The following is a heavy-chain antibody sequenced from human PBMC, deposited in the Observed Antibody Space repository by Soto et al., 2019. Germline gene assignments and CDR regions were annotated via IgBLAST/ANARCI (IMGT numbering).Heavy chain of an antibody. CDR3: ARSDNSAPYFDY. Sequence: GGSLRLSCGASGFAFSSYYMHWVRQAPGKGLVWVSLITGNGGSTYYADSVKGRFTISRDNSKNTLYLQMNSLTAEDTAVYYCARSDNSAPYFDYWGQGT. CDR2: ITGNGGST. CDR1: GFAFSSYY. V-gene: IGHV3-23*01. J-gene: IGHJ4*02. D-gene: IGHD6-19*01.